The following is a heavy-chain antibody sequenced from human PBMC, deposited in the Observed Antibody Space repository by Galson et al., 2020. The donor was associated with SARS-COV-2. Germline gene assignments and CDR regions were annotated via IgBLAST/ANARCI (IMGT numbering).Heavy chain of an antibody. CDR2: IFYDGSDK. CDR1: GFPYKSHA. Sequence: GESLKISCAASGFPYKSHAMHWVRQAPGKGLEWVAQIFYDGSDKYYVDSVKGRFTISRDDSENTVYLQMNNLRADDSAVYFCARDGQSSSGWAFDYWGQGTLVTVSS. V-gene: IGHV3-33*01. J-gene: IGHJ4*02. D-gene: IGHD6-19*01. CDR3: ARDGQSSSGWAFDY.